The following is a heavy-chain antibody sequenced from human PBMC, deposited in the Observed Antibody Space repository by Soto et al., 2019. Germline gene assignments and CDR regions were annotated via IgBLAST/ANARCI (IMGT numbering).Heavy chain of an antibody. V-gene: IGHV3-64D*06. J-gene: IGHJ4*02. CDR3: VKPPGSYIDSSTYYSV. D-gene: IGHD3-22*01. CDR2: ISDDGGTT. CDR1: GFSFGTYA. Sequence: GGSLRLSCSASGFSFGTYAIHWVRQAPGKGLEYVSAISDDGGTTYYADSVKGRFTISRDNSKKSLYLQMSSLRAEDTAVYYCVKPPGSYIDSSTYYSVCGQGRLVTVYS.